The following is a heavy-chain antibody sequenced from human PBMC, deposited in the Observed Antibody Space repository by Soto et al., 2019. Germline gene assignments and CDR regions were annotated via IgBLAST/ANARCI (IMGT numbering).Heavy chain of an antibody. CDR3: ARVRTSVAVDAFDI. CDR1: GYTFISYS. V-gene: IGHV1-3*01. D-gene: IGHD6-19*01. J-gene: IGHJ3*02. Sequence: ASVKVSCKASGYTFISYSLHWVRQAPGQRLEWMGWINAGNDNTKYSHKFQGRLTITRDTSASTAYMDLSSLKSEDTAVYYCARVRTSVAVDAFDIWGQGTMVT. CDR2: INAGNDNT.